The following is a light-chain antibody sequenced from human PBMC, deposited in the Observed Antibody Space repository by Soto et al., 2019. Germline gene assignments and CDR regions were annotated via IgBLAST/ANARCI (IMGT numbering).Light chain of an antibody. CDR3: CSYAGRNTVV. CDR1: NSDVGRYNL. CDR2: EVN. V-gene: IGLV2-23*02. J-gene: IGLJ3*02. Sequence: QSALTQPASVSGSLGQSITVSCTGTNSDVGRYNLVSWYQQHPGKAPKLIISEVNERPSGVSDRFSGSKSGNTASLTISGLQSEDEADYYCCSYAGRNTVVFGGGTKVTVL.